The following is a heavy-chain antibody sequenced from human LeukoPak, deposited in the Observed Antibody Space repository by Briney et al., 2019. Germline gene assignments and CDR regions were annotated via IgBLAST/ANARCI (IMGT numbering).Heavy chain of an antibody. D-gene: IGHD4-17*01. CDR2: ISGSGGST. CDR1: GFTFSSYA. CDR3: ATRSDYGVHNWFDP. Sequence: PGGSLRLSCAASGFTFSSYAMSWVRQAPGKGLEWVSAISGSGGSTYYADSVKGRFTISRDNSKNTLYLQMNSLRAEDTAVYYCATRSDYGVHNWFDPWGQGTLVTVSS. V-gene: IGHV3-23*01. J-gene: IGHJ5*02.